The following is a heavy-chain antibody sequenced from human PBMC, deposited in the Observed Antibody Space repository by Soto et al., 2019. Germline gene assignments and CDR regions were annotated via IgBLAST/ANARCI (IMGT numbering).Heavy chain of an antibody. J-gene: IGHJ6*03. CDR1: GFTFSSYG. CDR3: ARGFGVPAALPYYYYYMDV. CDR2: IWYDGSNK. V-gene: IGHV3-33*01. D-gene: IGHD2-2*01. Sequence: GGSLRLSCAASGFTFSSYGMHWVRQAPGKGLEWVAVIWYDGSNKYYADSVKGRFTISRDNSKNTLYLQMNSLRAEDTAVYYCARGFGVPAALPYYYYYMDVWGKGTTVTVSS.